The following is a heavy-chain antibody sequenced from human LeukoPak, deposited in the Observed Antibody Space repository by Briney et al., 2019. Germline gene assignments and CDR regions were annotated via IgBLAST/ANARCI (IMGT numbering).Heavy chain of an antibody. V-gene: IGHV3-33*01. D-gene: IGHD3-22*01. J-gene: IGHJ3*02. CDR2: IWNDGSNK. CDR3: ARDRNFYYSSGYFYDVFDI. CDR1: GFTFSRYG. Sequence: GGSLRLSCAASGFTFSRYGMHWARQAPGKGLEWVAIIWNDGSNKYYADSVKGRFTISRGNSKNTLYLQMNSLRAEDTAVYFCARDRNFYYSSGYFYDVFDIWGQGTMVTVSS.